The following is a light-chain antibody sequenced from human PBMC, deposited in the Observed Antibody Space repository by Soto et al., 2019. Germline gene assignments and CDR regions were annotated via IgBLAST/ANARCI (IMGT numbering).Light chain of an antibody. Sequence: QSALTQPPSASGSPGQSVTISCTGTSSDVGGYNYVSWYQQHPGKAPKLMIYEVSKRPSGVPDRFSGSKSGNPASLTVSGLQAEDEADYYCSSYAGSHNLFGGGTKLTVL. J-gene: IGLJ2*01. V-gene: IGLV2-8*01. CDR1: SSDVGGYNY. CDR3: SSYAGSHNL. CDR2: EVS.